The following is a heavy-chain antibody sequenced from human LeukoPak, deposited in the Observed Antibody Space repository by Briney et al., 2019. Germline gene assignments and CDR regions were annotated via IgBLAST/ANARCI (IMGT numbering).Heavy chain of an antibody. Sequence: SETLSLTCAVYGGSFSGYYWSWIRQPPGKGLEWIGEINHSGSTNYNPSLKSRVTISVDTSKNKFSLKLSSVTAADTAVYYCARGLSRVAAEVGDWFDPWGQGTLVTVSS. CDR3: ARGLSRVAAEVGDWFDP. CDR1: GGSFSGYY. J-gene: IGHJ5*02. V-gene: IGHV4-34*01. CDR2: INHSGST. D-gene: IGHD6-13*01.